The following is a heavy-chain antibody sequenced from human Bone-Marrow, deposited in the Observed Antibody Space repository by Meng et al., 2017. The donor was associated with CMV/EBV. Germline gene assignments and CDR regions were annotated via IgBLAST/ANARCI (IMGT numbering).Heavy chain of an antibody. CDR1: GFTFSSHA. V-gene: IGHV3-30-3*01. CDR3: ARDYYQYYFDY. J-gene: IGHJ4*02. D-gene: IGHD3-10*01. CDR2: ISYDGSNK. Sequence: GGSLRLSCAASGFTFSSHAMHWVRQAPGKGLEWVALISYDGSNKYYADSVKGRFTISRDNSKNTLFLQMNSLRAEDTAVYFCARDYYQYYFDYWGQGTLVTVSS.